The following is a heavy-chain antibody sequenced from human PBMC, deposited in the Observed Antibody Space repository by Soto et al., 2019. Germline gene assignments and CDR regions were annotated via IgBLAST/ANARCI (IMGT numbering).Heavy chain of an antibody. J-gene: IGHJ4*02. CDR2: ISDSGGST. CDR1: GFTFSSYA. D-gene: IGHD3-16*02. V-gene: IGHV3-23*01. CDR3: AKDLAHDYDYVWGSYRPRGPFNY. Sequence: GGSLRLSCAASGFTFSSYAMSWVRQAPGKGLEWVSAISDSGGSTYYADSVKGRFTISRDNSKNTLYLQMNSLRAEDTAVYYCAKDLAHDYDYVWGSYRPRGPFNYWGQGTLVTVS.